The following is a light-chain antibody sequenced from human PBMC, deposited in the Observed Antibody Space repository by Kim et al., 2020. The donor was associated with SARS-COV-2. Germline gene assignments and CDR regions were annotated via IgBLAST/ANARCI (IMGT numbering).Light chain of an antibody. CDR3: QQLNSFPPYT. V-gene: IGKV1-9*01. CDR1: QGLSNY. J-gene: IGKJ2*01. CDR2: AAS. Sequence: DIQLTQSPSFLSASMGDRVTITCRASQGLSNYLAWYQQKPGKAPKLLIYAASTLQSGVPSRFSGSGSDTDFTLTINSLQPEDFGTYYCQQLNSFPPYTFGQGTKLE.